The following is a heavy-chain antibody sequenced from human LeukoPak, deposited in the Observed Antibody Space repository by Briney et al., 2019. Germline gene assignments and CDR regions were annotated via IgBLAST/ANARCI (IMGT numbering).Heavy chain of an antibody. D-gene: IGHD6-6*01. V-gene: IGHV4-59*01. Sequence: PSETLSLTCTVSGASFSSSYWTWIRQPPGRGLEWIGYMYYNGSPNYNPSLKSRVTISVDTSKSQFSLKLNSVPTADTAVDYCAGGQEYSCYSFDYWGQGTLVTVSS. CDR1: GASFSSSY. CDR3: AGGQEYSCYSFDY. J-gene: IGHJ4*02. CDR2: MYYNGSP.